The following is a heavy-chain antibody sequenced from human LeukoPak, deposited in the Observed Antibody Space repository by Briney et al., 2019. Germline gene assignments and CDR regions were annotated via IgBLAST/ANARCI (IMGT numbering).Heavy chain of an antibody. CDR2: IRYDGSNK. Sequence: HPEGSLRLSCAASGFTFSSYGMHWVRQAPGKGLEWVAFIRYDGSNKYYADSVKGRFTISRDNSKNTLYLQMNSLRAEDTAVYYCAKARQRWLQLTLDYWGQGTLVTVSS. V-gene: IGHV3-30*02. J-gene: IGHJ4*02. D-gene: IGHD5-24*01. CDR3: AKARQRWLQLTLDY. CDR1: GFTFSSYG.